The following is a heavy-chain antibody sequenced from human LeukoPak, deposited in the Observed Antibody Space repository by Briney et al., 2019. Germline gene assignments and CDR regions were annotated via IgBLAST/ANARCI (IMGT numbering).Heavy chain of an antibody. CDR1: GGSISSGSYY. CDR3: ARDRVVPAAIGSSFAWFDP. J-gene: IGHJ5*02. CDR2: IYTSGST. D-gene: IGHD2-2*01. V-gene: IGHV4-61*02. Sequence: SQTLSLTCTVSGGSISSGSYYWSWIRQPAGKGLEWIGRIYTSGSTNYNPFLKSRVTISVDTSKNQFSLKLSSVTAADTAVYYCARDRVVPAAIGSSFAWFDPWGQGTLVTVSS.